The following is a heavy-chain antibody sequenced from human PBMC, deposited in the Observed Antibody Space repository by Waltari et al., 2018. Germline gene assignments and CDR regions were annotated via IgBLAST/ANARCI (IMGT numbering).Heavy chain of an antibody. Sequence: QVQLVESGGGVVQPGRSLRLSCAASGFTFSSYCIHWVRQAPGKGVEWGAVIAYDGSKEYYADSVKDRFTISRDNSKNTLYLQMNSLRAEDTAVYYCAKGFLEWVLFGHNAMDVWGQGTTVTVSS. V-gene: IGHV3-30*18. CDR1: GFTFSSYC. CDR3: AKGFLEWVLFGHNAMDV. CDR2: IAYDGSKE. J-gene: IGHJ6*02. D-gene: IGHD3-3*01.